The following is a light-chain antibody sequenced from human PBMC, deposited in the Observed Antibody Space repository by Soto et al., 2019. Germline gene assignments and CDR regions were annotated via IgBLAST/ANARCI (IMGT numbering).Light chain of an antibody. CDR2: AAS. CDR3: QQYYSYPPP. Sequence: AIRMTQSPSSLSASTGDRVTITCRASQGISSYLAWYQQKPGKAPKLLIYAASTLQSGAPPRFSGSGSGTVFTLTISCLQSEEFATYYFQQYYSYPPPFGPGTKVDI. CDR1: QGISSY. J-gene: IGKJ3*01. V-gene: IGKV1-8*01.